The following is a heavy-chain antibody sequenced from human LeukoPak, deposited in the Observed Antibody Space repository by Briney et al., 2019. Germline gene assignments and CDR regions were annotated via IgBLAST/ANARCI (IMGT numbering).Heavy chain of an antibody. J-gene: IGHJ4*02. CDR1: GGTFSSYA. D-gene: IGHD3-10*01. Sequence: GASVKVSCKASGGTFSSYAISWVRQAPGQGLEWMGYMNPSSGNTVYAQKFQGRVTMTWDTSINAAYMELSSLRSDDTAVYYCAREPRRFGDWGQGTLVTVSS. CDR3: AREPRRFGD. CDR2: MNPSSGNT. V-gene: IGHV1-8*02.